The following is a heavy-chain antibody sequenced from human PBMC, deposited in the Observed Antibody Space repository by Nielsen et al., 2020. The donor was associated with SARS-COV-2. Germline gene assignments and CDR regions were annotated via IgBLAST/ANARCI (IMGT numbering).Heavy chain of an antibody. J-gene: IGHJ4*02. D-gene: IGHD6-25*01. V-gene: IGHV3-43*01. CDR1: GFTFDDYT. Sequence: GGSLRLSCAASGFTFDDYTMHWVRQAPGKGLEWVSLISWDGDSTYYADSVKGRFTISRDNSKNSLYLQMNSLRTEDTAFYYCVRRPAAPRGSEFDHWGQGTLVTVSS. CDR3: VRRPAAPRGSEFDH. CDR2: ISWDGDST.